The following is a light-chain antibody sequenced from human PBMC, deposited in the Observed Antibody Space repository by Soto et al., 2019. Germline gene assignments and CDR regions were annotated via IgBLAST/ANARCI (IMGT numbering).Light chain of an antibody. Sequence: QSVLTQPPSASGSLGQSVTISCTGTRSDIGGYNFVSWYRQSPGKAPKVVIDEVSKRPSGVPDRFSGSKSGNTASLTVSGLQADDEADYYCSSYAGYYTLVFGGGTKVTVL. CDR2: EVS. V-gene: IGLV2-8*01. J-gene: IGLJ2*01. CDR1: RSDIGGYNF. CDR3: SSYAGYYTLV.